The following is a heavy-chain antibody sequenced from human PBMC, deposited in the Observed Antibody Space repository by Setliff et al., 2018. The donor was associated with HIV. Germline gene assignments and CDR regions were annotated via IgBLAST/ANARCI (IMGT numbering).Heavy chain of an antibody. V-gene: IGHV4-39*01. CDR2: LYYDGRF. J-gene: IGHJ5*02. Sequence: SETLSLTCTVFGDSTSSSHYYWAWFRRPPGQGLEWVASLYYDGRFYHSPSHRGRVSISVDRSTNQVFLQLTSVTARDTAIYYCAKCSGTWDYNWFDPWGPGTLVTVSS. CDR3: AKCSGTWDYNWFDP. CDR1: GDSTSSSHYY. D-gene: IGHD3-10*02.